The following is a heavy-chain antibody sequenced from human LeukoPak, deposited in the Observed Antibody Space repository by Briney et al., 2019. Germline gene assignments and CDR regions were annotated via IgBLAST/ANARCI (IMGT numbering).Heavy chain of an antibody. J-gene: IGHJ4*02. CDR3: AKDPSVNNYYFDY. D-gene: IGHD5-24*01. CDR2: ISDSGDST. V-gene: IGHV3-23*01. Sequence: GGSLRLSCAASGFIFSSYAMSWVRQAPGKGLEWVSVISDSGDSTYYADSVKGRFTISRDNSKNTLYLQMNSLRAEDTAVYFCAKDPSVNNYYFDYWGQGTLVTVSS. CDR1: GFIFSSYA.